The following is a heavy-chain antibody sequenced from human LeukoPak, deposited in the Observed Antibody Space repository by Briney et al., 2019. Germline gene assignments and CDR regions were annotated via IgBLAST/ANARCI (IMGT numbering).Heavy chain of an antibody. Sequence: GGSLRLSCAASGFTFSTYAMTWVRQAPGKGLEWVANIKEDGSEKYYVDSVKGRFTISRDNAKNSLSLQVNSLSAEDTAVYYCARSRSGYYEDYWGQGTLVTVSS. CDR1: GFTFSTYA. V-gene: IGHV3-7*01. D-gene: IGHD3-22*01. CDR2: IKEDGSEK. J-gene: IGHJ4*02. CDR3: ARSRSGYYEDY.